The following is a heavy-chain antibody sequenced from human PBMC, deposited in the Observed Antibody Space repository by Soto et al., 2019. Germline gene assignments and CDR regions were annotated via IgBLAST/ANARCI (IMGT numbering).Heavy chain of an antibody. D-gene: IGHD5-18*01. Sequence: EVQLVESGGGLVKPGGSLRLSCAASGFTFSTYSMNWVRQAPGKGLEWVSSISSSSGYIYYADSVKGRFTISRDDAKNSLSLQTNSQRAEDTAVYYCARVRSYSYGQGYGMDVWGQGTTVTVSS. CDR2: ISSSSGYI. J-gene: IGHJ6*02. V-gene: IGHV3-21*01. CDR1: GFTFSTYS. CDR3: ARVRSYSYGQGYGMDV.